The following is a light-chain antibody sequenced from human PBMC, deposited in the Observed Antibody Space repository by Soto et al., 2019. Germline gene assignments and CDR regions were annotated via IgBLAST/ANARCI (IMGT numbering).Light chain of an antibody. CDR3: QQYNSYPWT. CDR1: QSISRR. V-gene: IGKV1-5*01. CDR2: DAS. J-gene: IGKJ1*01. Sequence: DIQMIQSPSALSASVGDRVTITCRASQSISRRLAWYQQKPGKAPKLLIYDASSLESGVPAGFSGSGSGTQSLLAISSLQPDDFAIYSDQQYNSYPWTFGQGTRVEIK.